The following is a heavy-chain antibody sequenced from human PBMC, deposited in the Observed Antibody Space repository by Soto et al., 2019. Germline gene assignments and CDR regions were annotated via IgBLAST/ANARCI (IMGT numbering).Heavy chain of an antibody. CDR2: ISGSGGST. D-gene: IGHD6-13*01. CDR1: GFTFSSYA. CDR3: AKDFYKGQQPDYFDY. J-gene: IGHJ4*02. V-gene: IGHV3-23*01. Sequence: GGSLRLSCAASGFTFSSYAMSWVRQAPGKGLEWVSAISGSGGSTYYADSVKGRFTISRDNSKNTLYLQMNSLRAEDTAVYYCAKDFYKGQQPDYFDYWGQGTLVTVSS.